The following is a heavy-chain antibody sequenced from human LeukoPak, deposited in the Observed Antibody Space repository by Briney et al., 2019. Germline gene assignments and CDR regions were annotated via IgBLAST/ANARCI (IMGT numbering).Heavy chain of an antibody. CDR2: ISYDGSNK. D-gene: IGHD2-8*01. V-gene: IGHV3-30*18. J-gene: IGHJ4*02. CDR1: GFTFSSYG. Sequence: GGSLRLSCAASGFTFSSYGMHWVRQAPGKGLEWVAVISYDGSNKYYADSVKGRFTISRDNSKNTLYLQMNSLRAEDTAVYYCAKDLFAIIVLFPPGDYWGQGTLVTVSS. CDR3: AKDLFAIIVLFPPGDY.